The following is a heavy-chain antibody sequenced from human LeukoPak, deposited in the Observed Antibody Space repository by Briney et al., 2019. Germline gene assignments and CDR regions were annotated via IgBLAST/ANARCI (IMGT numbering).Heavy chain of an antibody. CDR1: GLTFSNAW. J-gene: IGHJ3*02. Sequence: PGGPLRLSCPPSGLTFSNAWISWVRHAPPNGLEWVGRIKSKTDGGTTDYAALVKGRFTISRDYSKNTLYLQMNSLNPEATAVYYCTTSYYYDSSGYYLKVLGAFDIWGQGTMVTVSS. V-gene: IGHV3-15*01. CDR2: IKSKTDGGTT. CDR3: TTSYYYDSSGYYLKVLGAFDI. D-gene: IGHD3-22*01.